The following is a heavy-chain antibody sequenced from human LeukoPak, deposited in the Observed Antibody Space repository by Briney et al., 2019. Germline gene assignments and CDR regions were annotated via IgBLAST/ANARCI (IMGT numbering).Heavy chain of an antibody. CDR2: MNPNSGNT. D-gene: IGHD3-22*01. CDR3: ASVTGDMIGDYFDY. J-gene: IGHJ4*02. V-gene: IGHV1-8*01. CDR1: GYTFTSYD. Sequence: GASVKVSCTASGYTFTSYDINWVRQATGQGLEWMGWMNPNSGNTGHAHKFQGRVTMTRDMATSTVYMELSSRRAGETAVYYCASVTGDMIGDYFDYWGQGILVTVSS.